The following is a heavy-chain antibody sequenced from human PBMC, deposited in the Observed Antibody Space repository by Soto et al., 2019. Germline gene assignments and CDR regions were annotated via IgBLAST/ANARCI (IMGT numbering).Heavy chain of an antibody. D-gene: IGHD4-17*01. Sequence: QLQLQESGSGLVKPSQTLSLTCAVSVVSISSTDYSWSWIRQPPGKGLEWIGYFYHSDSTYDNPSLKSRVPISIDGSKNQFSLHLASVTAADTAVYYCATLDDYGVFQHWGQGALVTVSS. CDR2: FYHSDST. V-gene: IGHV4-30-2*01. CDR1: VVSISSTDYS. CDR3: ATLDDYGVFQH. J-gene: IGHJ1*01.